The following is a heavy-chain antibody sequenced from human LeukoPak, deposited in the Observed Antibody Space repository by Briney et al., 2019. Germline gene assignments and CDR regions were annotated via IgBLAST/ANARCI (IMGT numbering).Heavy chain of an antibody. Sequence: PSETLSLTCTVSGDSISGYYWSWVRQPPGKGLECIGYISYTGSANYNPSLMSRVTISEDTSKNQFSLKLRSVTAADTAVYYCARRSGSYFDYWGQGTLVTVSS. CDR1: GDSISGYY. CDR3: ARRSGSYFDY. D-gene: IGHD1-26*01. J-gene: IGHJ4*02. CDR2: ISYTGSA. V-gene: IGHV4-59*08.